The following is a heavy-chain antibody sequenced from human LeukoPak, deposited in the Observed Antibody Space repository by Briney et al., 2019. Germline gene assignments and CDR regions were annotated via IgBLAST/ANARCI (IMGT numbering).Heavy chain of an antibody. V-gene: IGHV3-73*01. CDR2: IRSKTNSYAT. CDR3: TRPSYDSSVSGVVY. Sequence: GGSLRLSCATSGFTFSGSAIHWVRQASGKGLEWVGRIRSKTNSYATTDVASVRGRFSISRDDSKNTAYLQMNSLKTEDTAVYYCTRPSYDSSVSGVVYWGQGTLVTVSS. J-gene: IGHJ4*02. CDR1: GFTFSGSA. D-gene: IGHD3-22*01.